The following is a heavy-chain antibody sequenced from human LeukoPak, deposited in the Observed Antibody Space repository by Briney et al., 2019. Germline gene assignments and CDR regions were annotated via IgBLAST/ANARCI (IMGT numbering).Heavy chain of an antibody. Sequence: GGSLRLSCAASGFTFSSYAMSWVRQAPGKGLEWVAVISYDGSSRYYADSVKGRFTISRDNSKNTLYLQMNSLRAEDTAVYYCAKGGGGRWLHYFDYWGQGTLVTVSS. J-gene: IGHJ4*02. D-gene: IGHD5-24*01. CDR1: GFTFSSYA. CDR3: AKGGGGRWLHYFDY. V-gene: IGHV3-30*18. CDR2: ISYDGSSR.